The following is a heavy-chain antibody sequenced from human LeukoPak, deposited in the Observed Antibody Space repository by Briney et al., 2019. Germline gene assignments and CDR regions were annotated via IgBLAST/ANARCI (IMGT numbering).Heavy chain of an antibody. CDR3: AKSWGTLLWFGELLPFDY. D-gene: IGHD3-10*01. Sequence: GGSLRLSCAASGFTFSSYAMSWVRQAPGKGLEWVSAISGSGGSTYYADSVKGRFTISRDSSKNTLYLQMNSLRAEDTAVYYCAKSWGTLLWFGELLPFDYWGQGTLVTVSS. J-gene: IGHJ4*02. V-gene: IGHV3-23*01. CDR1: GFTFSSYA. CDR2: ISGSGGST.